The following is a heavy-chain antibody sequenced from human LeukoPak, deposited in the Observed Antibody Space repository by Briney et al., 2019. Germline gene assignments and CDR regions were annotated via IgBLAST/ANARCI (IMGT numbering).Heavy chain of an antibody. Sequence: GRSLRLSCAASGFTFDDYAMHWVRQAPGKGLEWVSGISWNSGSIGYADSVKGGFTISRDNAKNSLYLQMNSLRAEDTALYYCAKDIRGYSYGSWFDPWGQGTLVTVSS. CDR3: AKDIRGYSYGSWFDP. V-gene: IGHV3-9*01. D-gene: IGHD5-18*01. CDR1: GFTFDDYA. J-gene: IGHJ5*02. CDR2: ISWNSGSI.